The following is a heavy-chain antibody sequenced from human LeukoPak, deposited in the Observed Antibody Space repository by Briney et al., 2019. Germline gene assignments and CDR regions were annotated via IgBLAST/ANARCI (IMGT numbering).Heavy chain of an antibody. J-gene: IGHJ4*02. Sequence: GGSLRLSCAASGFTFSSYWMHWVRQAPGKGLVWVSRINSDGSSTSYADSVKGRFTISRDNAKNTLYLQMNSLRAEDTAVYYCARWEDTTVTTLDYWGQGTLVTVSS. CDR3: ARWEDTTVTTLDY. CDR2: INSDGSST. D-gene: IGHD4-17*01. V-gene: IGHV3-74*01. CDR1: GFTFSSYW.